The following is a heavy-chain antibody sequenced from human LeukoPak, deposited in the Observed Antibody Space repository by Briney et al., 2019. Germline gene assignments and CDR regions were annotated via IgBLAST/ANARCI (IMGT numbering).Heavy chain of an antibody. CDR3: ASIYSPPFLRRSFDY. D-gene: IGHD2-15*01. CDR2: INHSGST. CDR1: GGSFSGYY. J-gene: IGHJ4*02. Sequence: TSETLALTCAAYGGSFSGYYWSWIRQPPGKGLEWIGEINHSGSTNYNPSLKSRVTISVDTSKYQFSQKLSSVTAADTAVYYCASIYSPPFLRRSFDYWGQGTLVTVSS. V-gene: IGHV4-34*01.